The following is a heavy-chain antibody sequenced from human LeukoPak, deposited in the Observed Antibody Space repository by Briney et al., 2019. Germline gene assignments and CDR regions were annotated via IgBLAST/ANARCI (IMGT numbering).Heavy chain of an antibody. D-gene: IGHD3-9*01. CDR3: AKVSNYDILTGYLTAFDI. CDR1: GFTFSSYA. CDR2: ISGSGGNT. J-gene: IGHJ3*02. V-gene: IGHV3-23*01. Sequence: PGGSLRLSCAASGFTFSSYAMSWVRQAPGKGLEWVSAISGSGGNTYYADSVKGRFTISRDNSKNTLYLQMNSLRAEDTAVYYCAKVSNYDILTGYLTAFDIWGQGTMVTVSS.